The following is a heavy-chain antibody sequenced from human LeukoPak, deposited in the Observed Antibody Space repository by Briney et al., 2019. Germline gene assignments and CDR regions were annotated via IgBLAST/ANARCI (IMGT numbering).Heavy chain of an antibody. J-gene: IGHJ4*02. D-gene: IGHD3-10*01. CDR2: ISPNSGDT. Sequence: ASVKVSCKASGYTFTGYYIHWVRQAPGQGLEGMGWISPNSGDTNYAQKFQGRVTMTRDTSINTAYIELSRLRSDDTAVYYCARDIGSGSYYWGQGTLVTVSS. V-gene: IGHV1-2*02. CDR3: ARDIGSGSYY. CDR1: GYTFTGYY.